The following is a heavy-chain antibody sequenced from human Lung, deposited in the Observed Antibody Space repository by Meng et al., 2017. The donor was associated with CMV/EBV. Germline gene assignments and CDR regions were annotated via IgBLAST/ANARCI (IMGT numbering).Heavy chain of an antibody. CDR3: ASDVIGGQNY. V-gene: IGHV1-3*01. J-gene: IGHJ4*02. CDR2: IYAGSGDT. Sequence: KVSCNAFGHSFTTYALHWVRQAPGQSLEWMGRIYAGSGDTKYSPRFQGRLTFTRDTSVNTVYMDLSSLTSEDTAVYYCASDVIGGQNYWGQGTLVTVSS. CDR1: GHSFTTYA. D-gene: IGHD3-16*01.